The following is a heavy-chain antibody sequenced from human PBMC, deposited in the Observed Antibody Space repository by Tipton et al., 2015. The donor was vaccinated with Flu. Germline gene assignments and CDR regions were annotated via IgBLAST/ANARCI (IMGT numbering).Heavy chain of an antibody. CDR3: AGQRLILDDSSGYYDY. D-gene: IGHD3-22*01. CDR2: IYHSGST. Sequence: TLSLTCAVSGYSISSGYSWGWIRQPPGKGLEWIGSIYHSGSTYYNPSLKSRVTISVNTSKNQFSLKLSSVTAADTAVYYCAGQRLILDDSSGYYDYWGQGTLVTASS. J-gene: IGHJ4*02. V-gene: IGHV4-38-2*01. CDR1: GYSISSGYS.